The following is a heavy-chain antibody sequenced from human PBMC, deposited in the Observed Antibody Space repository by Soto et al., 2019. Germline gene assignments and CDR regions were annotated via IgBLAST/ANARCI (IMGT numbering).Heavy chain of an antibody. D-gene: IGHD2-21*01. V-gene: IGHV3-30-3*01. J-gene: IGHJ4*02. CDR1: GFSFSSYA. Sequence: PGGSLRLSCAASGFSFSSYAMYWVRQAPGKGLEWVAVISYDGTNKYHADSVKGRSTISRDNSKNTLYLQMNSLRVEDTAVYYCARSPSIRRFIDYWGQGTLVTVSS. CDR3: ARSPSIRRFIDY. CDR2: ISYDGTNK.